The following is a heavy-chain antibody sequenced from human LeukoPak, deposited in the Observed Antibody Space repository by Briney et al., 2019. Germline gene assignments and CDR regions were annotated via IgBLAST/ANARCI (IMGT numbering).Heavy chain of an antibody. CDR2: INHSGST. CDR3: ARSYGSGSYRLRSGIWFDP. J-gene: IGHJ5*02. D-gene: IGHD3-16*02. V-gene: IGHV4-34*01. CDR1: GGSFSGYY. Sequence: PSETLSLTCAVYGGSFSGYYWSWIRQPPGKGLEWIGEINHSGSTNYNPSLKSRVTISVDTSKNQFSLKLSSVTAADTAVYYCARSYGSGSYRLRSGIWFDPWGQGTLVTVSS.